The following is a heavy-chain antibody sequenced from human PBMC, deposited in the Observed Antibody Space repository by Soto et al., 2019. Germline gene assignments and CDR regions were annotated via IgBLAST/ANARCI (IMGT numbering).Heavy chain of an antibody. V-gene: IGHV4-39*01. D-gene: IGHD6-6*01. CDR1: GGSISSSSYY. CDR3: ARRIADRPRCYYRMDV. Sequence: PSEPLSLTCTVSGGSISSSSYYWGWIRQPPGKGLEWIGSIYYSGSTYYNPSLKSRVTISVDTSKNRFSLKLSSVTAADTAVYYCARRIADRPRCYYRMDVGGQGTTGTVSS. J-gene: IGHJ6*02. CDR2: IYYSGST.